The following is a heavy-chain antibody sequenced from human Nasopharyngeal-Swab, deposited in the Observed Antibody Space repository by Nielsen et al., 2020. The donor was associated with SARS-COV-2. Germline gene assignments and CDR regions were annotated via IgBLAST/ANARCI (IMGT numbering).Heavy chain of an antibody. CDR2: IYYSGST. CDR1: GGSISSYY. J-gene: IGHJ4*02. V-gene: IGHV4-59*01. Sequence: SETLSLTCTVSGGSISSYYWSWIRQHPGKGLVWMGGIYYSGSTNYNPSLKSRVTISVDTSKNQFSLKLSSVTAADTAVYYCARGLRFLEWLFDYWGQGTLVNVS. D-gene: IGHD3-3*01. CDR3: ARGLRFLEWLFDY.